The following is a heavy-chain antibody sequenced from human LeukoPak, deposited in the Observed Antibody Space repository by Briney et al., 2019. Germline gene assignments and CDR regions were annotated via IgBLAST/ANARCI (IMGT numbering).Heavy chain of an antibody. V-gene: IGHV3-74*01. Sequence: PGGSLRLSCAASGFSFSVYWMHWVRQAPGKGPVWVSRIKTDGSITDYADFVKSRFTISRDNAKNSLYLQMNSLRAEDTAVYYCAELGITMIGGVWGKGTTVTISS. CDR3: AELGITMIGGV. CDR2: IKTDGSIT. J-gene: IGHJ6*04. D-gene: IGHD3-10*02. CDR1: GFSFSVYW.